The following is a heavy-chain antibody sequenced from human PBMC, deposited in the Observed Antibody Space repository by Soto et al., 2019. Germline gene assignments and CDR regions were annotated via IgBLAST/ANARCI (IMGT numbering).Heavy chain of an antibody. CDR1: GDSVSSNSAA. V-gene: IGHV6-1*01. Sequence: PSQTLSLTCAISGDSVSSNSAAWNWIRQSPSRGLEWLGRTYYRSKWYNDYAVSVKSRITINPDTSKNQFSLQLNSVTPEDTAVYYCARGAARPESYYYYGMDVWGQGTTVTVSS. CDR3: ARGAARPESYYYYGMDV. CDR2: TYYRSKWYN. J-gene: IGHJ6*02. D-gene: IGHD6-6*01.